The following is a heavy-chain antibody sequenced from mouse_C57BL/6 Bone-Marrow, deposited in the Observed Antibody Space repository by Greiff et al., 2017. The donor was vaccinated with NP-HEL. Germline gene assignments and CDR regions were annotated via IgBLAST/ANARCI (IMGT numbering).Heavy chain of an antibody. Sequence: EVQLVESGGDLVKPGGSLKLSCAASGFTFSSYGMSWVRQTPDKRLEWVATISSGGSYTYYPDSVKGRFTISRDNAKNTLYLQMSSLKSEDTAMYYCAIPPFDYWGQGTTLTVSS. J-gene: IGHJ2*01. V-gene: IGHV5-6*01. CDR2: ISSGGSYT. CDR3: AIPPFDY. CDR1: GFTFSSYG.